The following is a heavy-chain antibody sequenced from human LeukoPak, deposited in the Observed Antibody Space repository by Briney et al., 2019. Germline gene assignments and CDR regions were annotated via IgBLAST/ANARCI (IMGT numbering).Heavy chain of an antibody. J-gene: IGHJ6*03. D-gene: IGHD4-17*01. CDR2: ISTTGYTI. Sequence: GGSLRLSCAASGFTFSSYWMSWVRQAPGQGLEWLSYISTTGYTIYYADSVKGRFTISRDNNQNSLFLQMDSLRVEDTAVYYCARDYASEYMDVWGKGTTVTVSS. CDR1: GFTFSSYW. CDR3: ARDYASEYMDV. V-gene: IGHV3-48*04.